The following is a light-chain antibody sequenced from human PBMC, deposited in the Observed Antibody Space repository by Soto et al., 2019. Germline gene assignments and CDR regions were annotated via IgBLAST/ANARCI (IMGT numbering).Light chain of an antibody. V-gene: IGKV3-11*01. CDR2: GAS. Sequence: EIVMTQSPATLSVSPGERATLSCRASQSVSSNLAWYQQKPGQAPRLLIYGASSRATGIPDRFSGSGSGTDFTLTISSLEPEDFAVYYCQQRSNWPPSITFGQGTRLEIK. CDR3: QQRSNWPPSIT. CDR1: QSVSSN. J-gene: IGKJ5*01.